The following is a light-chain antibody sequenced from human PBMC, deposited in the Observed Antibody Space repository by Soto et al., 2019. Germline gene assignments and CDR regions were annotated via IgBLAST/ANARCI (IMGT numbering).Light chain of an antibody. Sequence: TVSVSKGERATXSCRASQSVSSYLAWYQQKPGQAPRLLIYDASNRATGIPARFSGSGSGTDFTLTLSSLEPEDFAVYYCQERSKWPFTFFGCTEVDVK. CDR2: DAS. J-gene: IGKJ4*01. V-gene: IGKV3-11*01. CDR3: QERSKWPFT. CDR1: QSVSSY.